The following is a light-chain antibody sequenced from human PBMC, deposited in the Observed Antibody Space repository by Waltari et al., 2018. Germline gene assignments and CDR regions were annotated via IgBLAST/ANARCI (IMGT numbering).Light chain of an antibody. J-gene: IGKJ2*01. CDR2: AAS. V-gene: IGKV3-20*01. Sequence: EVVLTQSPGTLSLSPGERATLSCRASQIRSRSRLAWYQQKVGQAPRLLIYAASYRATGIPDRFSGGGSGTDFSLIITRVEPEDVALYYCQQYGSSVMYTFGQGTKLEI. CDR1: QIRSRSR. CDR3: QQYGSSVMYT.